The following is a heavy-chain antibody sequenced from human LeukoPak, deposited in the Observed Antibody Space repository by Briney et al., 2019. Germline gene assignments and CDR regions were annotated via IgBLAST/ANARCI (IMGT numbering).Heavy chain of an antibody. D-gene: IGHD6-19*01. CDR1: GFTFSSYA. V-gene: IGHV3-23*01. J-gene: IGHJ3*02. Sequence: GGSLRLSCAASGFTFSSYAMTWVRQAPGKGLEWVSAISGSGGSTNYADSVKGRFTISRDNSKNTLFLQMNTLRAEDTAVYYCTGGGWSTDAFDIWGQGTMVTVSS. CDR2: ISGSGGST. CDR3: TGGGWSTDAFDI.